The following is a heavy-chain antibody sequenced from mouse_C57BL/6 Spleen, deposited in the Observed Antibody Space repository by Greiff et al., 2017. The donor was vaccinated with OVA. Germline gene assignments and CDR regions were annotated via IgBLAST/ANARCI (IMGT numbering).Heavy chain of an antibody. CDR1: GYTFTDYN. V-gene: IGHV1-18*01. D-gene: IGHD1-1*01. CDR3: AREGFGGNYYGSSYDAMDY. J-gene: IGHJ4*01. CDR2: INPNNGGT. Sequence: EVQLQQSGPELVKPGASVKIPCQASGYTFTDYNMDWVQQSHGKSLEWIGDINPNNGGTFYNQKFKGKATLTVDKSSSTAYMELRSLTSEDTAVYYCAREGFGGNYYGSSYDAMDYWGQGTSVTVSS.